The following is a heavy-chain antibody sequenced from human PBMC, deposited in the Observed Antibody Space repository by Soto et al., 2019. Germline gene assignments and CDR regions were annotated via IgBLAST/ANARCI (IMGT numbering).Heavy chain of an antibody. V-gene: IGHV1-3*01. J-gene: IGHJ4*02. CDR2: INAGNGNT. CDR1: GYTFTSYA. D-gene: IGHD2-2*01. CDR3: AREDLYCSSTRCHHKVLDY. Sequence: ASVKVSCKASGYTFTSYAMHWVRQAPGQRLEWMGWINAGNGNTKYSQKFQGRVTITRDTSASTAYMELSSLRSEDTAVYYCAREDLYCSSTRCHHKVLDYWGQGTLVTVSS.